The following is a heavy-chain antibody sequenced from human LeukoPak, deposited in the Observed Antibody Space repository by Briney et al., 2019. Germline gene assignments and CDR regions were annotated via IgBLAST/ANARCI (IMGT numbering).Heavy chain of an antibody. D-gene: IGHD3-10*01. V-gene: IGHV3-9*01. CDR1: GFTFSSYS. CDR2: ISWNSGSI. J-gene: IGHJ4*02. Sequence: GGSLRLSCAASGFTFSSYSMNWVRQAPGKGLEWVSGISWNSGSIGYADSVKGRFTISRDNAKNSLYLQMNSLRAEDTALYYCATGGGSGSYQPDYWGQGTLVTVSS. CDR3: ATGGGSGSYQPDY.